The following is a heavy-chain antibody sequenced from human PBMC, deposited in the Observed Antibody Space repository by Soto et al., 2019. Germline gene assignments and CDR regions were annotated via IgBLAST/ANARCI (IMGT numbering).Heavy chain of an antibody. D-gene: IGHD1-26*01. Sequence: GESLKISCKSSGYRFTNYWIGWVRQMPGKGLEWMGIIYPGDSDTIYSPSFQGQVTISADKFISTAYLQWNSLKASDTAMYYGARTSGTYDSSSYYFGLDVWGQGTTVTVSS. CDR3: ARTSGTYDSSSYYFGLDV. J-gene: IGHJ6*02. CDR1: GYRFTNYW. CDR2: IYPGDSDT. V-gene: IGHV5-51*01.